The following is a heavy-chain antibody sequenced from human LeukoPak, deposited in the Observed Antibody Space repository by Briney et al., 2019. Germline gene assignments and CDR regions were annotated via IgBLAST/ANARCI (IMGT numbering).Heavy chain of an antibody. J-gene: IGHJ6*02. D-gene: IGHD4-17*01. Sequence: ASVKVSCKASGYTFTSYGISWVRQAPGQGLEWMGWISAYNGNTNYAQKFQGRVTMTRDTSISTAYMELSRLRSDDTAVYYCARDMVMTTVTNYYYYYGMDVWGQGTTVTVSS. V-gene: IGHV1-18*01. CDR2: ISAYNGNT. CDR1: GYTFTSYG. CDR3: ARDMVMTTVTNYYYYYGMDV.